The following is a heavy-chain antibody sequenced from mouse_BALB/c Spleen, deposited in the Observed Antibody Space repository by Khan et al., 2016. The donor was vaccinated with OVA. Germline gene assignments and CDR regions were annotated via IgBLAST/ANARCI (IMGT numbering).Heavy chain of an antibody. CDR3: ARHGYVAWFAY. V-gene: IGHV1S135*01. CDR1: GYSFTSYY. CDR2: IDPFNGDT. Sequence: EVQLQQSGPELMKPGTSVKISCKASGYSFTSYYIHWVKQSPGKSLEWIAYIDPFNGDTTYNQKFKGKATLTVDKSSSTAYMHLSSLTSEDSAVDYCARHGYVAWFAYWGQGTLVTVSA. J-gene: IGHJ3*01. D-gene: IGHD2-2*01.